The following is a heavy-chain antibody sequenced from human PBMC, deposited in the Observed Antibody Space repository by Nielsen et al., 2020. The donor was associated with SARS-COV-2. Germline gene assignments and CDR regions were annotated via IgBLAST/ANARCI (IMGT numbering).Heavy chain of an antibody. J-gene: IGHJ6*03. D-gene: IGHD2-21*02. CDR3: ARVGPSYYSQYFGDFHYMDV. Sequence: GGSLRPSCAASRFSISDSYMSWTRQAPGKGLEWVSYISITSDYAISADSVRGRFTISRDNAKNSLFLQMDSLRAEDTALHYCARVGPSYYSQYFGDFHYMDVWGKGTTVIVSS. CDR1: RFSISDSY. CDR2: ISITSDYA. V-gene: IGHV3-11*06.